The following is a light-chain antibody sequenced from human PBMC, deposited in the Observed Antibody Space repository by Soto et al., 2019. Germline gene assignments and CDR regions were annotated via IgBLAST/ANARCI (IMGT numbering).Light chain of an antibody. CDR3: CSYAGSYAWV. V-gene: IGLV2-11*01. CDR1: SSDVGGYNY. J-gene: IGLJ3*02. CDR2: DVS. Sequence: QSALTQPRSVSGSPGQSVTISCTGTSSDVGGYNYVSWYQQHPVKAPKLMIYDVSKRPSGVPDRFSGSKSGNTASLTISGIQAEDEADYYCCSYAGSYAWVFGGGTKLTVL.